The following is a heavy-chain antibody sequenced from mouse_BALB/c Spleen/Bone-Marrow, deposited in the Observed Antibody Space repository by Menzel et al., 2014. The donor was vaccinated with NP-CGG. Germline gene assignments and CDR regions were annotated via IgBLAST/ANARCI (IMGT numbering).Heavy chain of an antibody. D-gene: IGHD1-2*01. CDR1: GYTFTSHY. J-gene: IGHJ2*01. CDR3: TRLSLLRGYFDY. V-gene: IGHV1S81*02. Sequence: QVQLKESGAELAKPGTSVKLSCKASGYTFTSHYIYWVKQRPGQGLKWIGEINPNNGGTNFNAKFKSKATLTVDKSSSTAYMQLSSLTSEDSAVYYCTRLSLLRGYFDYWGQGTTLTVSS. CDR2: INPNNGGT.